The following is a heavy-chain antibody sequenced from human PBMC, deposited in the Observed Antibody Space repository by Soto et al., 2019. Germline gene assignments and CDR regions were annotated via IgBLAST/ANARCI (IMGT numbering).Heavy chain of an antibody. Sequence: PSETLSLTCNVSGGSINSYYWNWIRQPPGKGLEWIGYIYYSGSTYYNPSLKSRVTISVDTSKNQFSLKLSSVTAADTAVYYCARAEVTIFGVAPGMSNNWFDPWGQGTLVTVSS. CDR2: IYYSGST. J-gene: IGHJ5*02. CDR1: GGSINSYY. V-gene: IGHV4-59*06. CDR3: ARAEVTIFGVAPGMSNNWFDP. D-gene: IGHD3-3*01.